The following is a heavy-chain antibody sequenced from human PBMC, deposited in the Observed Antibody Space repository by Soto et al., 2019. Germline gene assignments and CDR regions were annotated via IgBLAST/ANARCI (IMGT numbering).Heavy chain of an antibody. J-gene: IGHJ4*02. CDR3: AKDAAGSSWYFDY. CDR2: ISYDGSNK. V-gene: IGHV3-30*18. D-gene: IGHD6-13*01. Sequence: GGSLRLSCAASGFTFSSYGMHWFRQAPGKGLEWVAVISYDGSNKYYADSVKGRFTISRDNSKNTLYLQMNSLRAEDTAVYYCAKDAAGSSWYFDYWGQGTLVTVSS. CDR1: GFTFSSYG.